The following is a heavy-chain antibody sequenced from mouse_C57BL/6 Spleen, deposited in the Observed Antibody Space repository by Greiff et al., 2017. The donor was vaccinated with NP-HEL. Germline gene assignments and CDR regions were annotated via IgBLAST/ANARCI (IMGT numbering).Heavy chain of an antibody. CDR3: ARLEDI. Sequence: VQGVESGPGLVAPSQSLSITCTVSGFSLTSYGVHWVRQPPGKGLEWLGVIWAGGSTNYNSALMSRLSISKDNSKSQDFLKMNSLQTDDTAMYYCARLEDIWGQVTTLTVSS. D-gene: IGHD1-3*01. CDR1: GFSLTSYG. J-gene: IGHJ2*01. CDR2: IWAGGST. V-gene: IGHV2-9*02.